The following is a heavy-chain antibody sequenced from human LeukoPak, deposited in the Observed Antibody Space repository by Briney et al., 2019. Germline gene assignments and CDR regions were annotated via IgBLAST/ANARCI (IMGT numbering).Heavy chain of an antibody. D-gene: IGHD1-26*01. CDR3: ARVGQGEWFFDL. CDR1: GFTFSSYG. J-gene: IGHJ2*01. CDR2: ISYDGSNK. V-gene: IGHV3-30*03. Sequence: GRSLRLSCAASGFTFSSYGMHWVRQAPGKGLEWVAVISYDGSNKYYADSVKGRLTISRDNAKNSLYLQMNSLRAEDTAVYYCARVGQGEWFFDLWGRGTLVTVSS.